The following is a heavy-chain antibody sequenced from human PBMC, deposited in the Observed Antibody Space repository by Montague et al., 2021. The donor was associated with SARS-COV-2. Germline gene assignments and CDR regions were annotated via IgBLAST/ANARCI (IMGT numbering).Heavy chain of an antibody. Sequence: SETLSLTCSVSGGSFDSDNFFWVWIRQPPGKRLVWIGVISNGGRTFDNPSLKSRVTISVHTSRNQLSLNVKSVTAANTAVYYCERHRRYNVVTYYPDFWGQGSLVTVSS. D-gene: IGHD3-10*01. V-gene: IGHV4-39*01. CDR2: ISNGGRT. CDR1: GGSFDSDNFF. J-gene: IGHJ4*02. CDR3: ERHRRYNVVTYYPDF.